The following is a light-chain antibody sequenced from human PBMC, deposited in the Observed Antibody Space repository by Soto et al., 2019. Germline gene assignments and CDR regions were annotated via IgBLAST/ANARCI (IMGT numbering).Light chain of an antibody. CDR1: QSVRSSY. J-gene: IGKJ4*01. V-gene: IGKV3-20*01. Sequence: EIVLTQSPGTLSLSPGERVTLSCRASQSVRSSYLAWYQQKPGQAPSLLIYGASNRGTGIADRFSGSGSGTDFTLTISRLEPEDFAVYYCQQYGSSPSFGGGTKVEIK. CDR2: GAS. CDR3: QQYGSSPS.